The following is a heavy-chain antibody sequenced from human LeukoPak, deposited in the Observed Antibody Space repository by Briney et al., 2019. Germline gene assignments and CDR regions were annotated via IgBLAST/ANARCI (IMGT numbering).Heavy chain of an antibody. CDR2: ISSSSSTI. CDR1: VFPFRSSS. V-gene: IGHV3-48*02. CDR3: ARYFDS. Sequence: PGVSPTLSCRVSVFPFRSSSMNWVRQAPGMGLDGVSYISSSSSTIYYADSVKGRFTISRDNAKNSLYLKMNSLRDEDTAVYYCARYFDSWGQGTLVTVSS. J-gene: IGHJ4*02.